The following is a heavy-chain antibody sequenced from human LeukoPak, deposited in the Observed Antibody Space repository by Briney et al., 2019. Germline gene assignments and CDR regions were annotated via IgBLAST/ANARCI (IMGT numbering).Heavy chain of an antibody. V-gene: IGHV3-48*03. J-gene: IGHJ4*02. CDR2: ISGSGSTR. Sequence: GGSLGLSCAASGFTFSSYEMNWVRQAPGKGLEWVSYISGSGSTRYYADSVKGRFTVSRDNAKNSLDLQMNSLRAEDTAVYYCARKQNCDYWGQGTLVTVSS. CDR3: ARKQNCDY. CDR1: GFTFSSYE.